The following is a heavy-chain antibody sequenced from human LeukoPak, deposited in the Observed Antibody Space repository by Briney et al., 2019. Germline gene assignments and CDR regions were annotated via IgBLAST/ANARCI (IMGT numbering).Heavy chain of an antibody. CDR2: ISLGSSTM. D-gene: IGHD2-15*01. CDR1: GFTFSSFT. Sequence: PGGSLRLSCAASGFTFSSFTMDWARQVPGEGLEWVSYISLGSSTMFYADSVKGRFTISRDNAKNSLYLQMNSLRDDDTAVYYCARVGNGRSWDYWGQGTLVSVSS. V-gene: IGHV3-48*02. CDR3: ARVGNGRSWDY. J-gene: IGHJ4*02.